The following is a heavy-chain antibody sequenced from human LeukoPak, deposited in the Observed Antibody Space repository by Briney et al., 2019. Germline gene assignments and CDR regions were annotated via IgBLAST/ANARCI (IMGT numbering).Heavy chain of an antibody. J-gene: IGHJ4*02. Sequence: PGGSLRLSCAASGFTFSNYWMAWVRQAPGKGLEWVAHINQDGSKEHYMDSVNARFTISRDNAKNSLSLQMNSLRAEDTAVYYCVRDGGVSGYDLLDYWGQGTLVTVSS. V-gene: IGHV3-7*01. D-gene: IGHD5-12*01. CDR1: GFTFSNYW. CDR3: VRDGGVSGYDLLDY. CDR2: INQDGSKE.